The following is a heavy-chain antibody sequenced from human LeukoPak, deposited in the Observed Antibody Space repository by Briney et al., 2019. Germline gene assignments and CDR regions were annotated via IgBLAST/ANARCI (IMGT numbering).Heavy chain of an antibody. CDR2: IYYSGST. J-gene: IGHJ4*02. CDR3: ARVWLRSFDY. Sequence: SETLSLTCTVSGGSISSYYWSWIRQPPGKGLEWIGYIYYSGSTNYNPSLKSRVTISVDTSKNQFSLKLGSVTAADTAVYYCARVWLRSFDYWGQGTLVTVSS. D-gene: IGHD5-12*01. V-gene: IGHV4-59*01. CDR1: GGSISSYY.